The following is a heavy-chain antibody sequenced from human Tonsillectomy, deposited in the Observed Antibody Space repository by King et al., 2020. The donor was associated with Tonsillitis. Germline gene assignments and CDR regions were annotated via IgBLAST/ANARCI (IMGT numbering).Heavy chain of an antibody. Sequence: VQLVESGGGLVQPGGSLRFSCAASGFIFRSYEMNWGRQAPGKGLEGGSYISSSGSSIHYEDSLKGRFTISRDNAKNSLHLQMNSLRAEDTAVYYCAREPRLLWFGEITPGAFDIWGQGTMVTVSS. D-gene: IGHD3-10*01. V-gene: IGHV3-48*03. CDR1: GFIFRSYE. J-gene: IGHJ3*02. CDR2: ISSSGSSI. CDR3: AREPRLLWFGEITPGAFDI.